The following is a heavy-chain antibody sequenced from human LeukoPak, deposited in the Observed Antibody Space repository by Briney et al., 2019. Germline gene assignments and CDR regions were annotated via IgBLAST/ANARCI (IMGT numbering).Heavy chain of an antibody. CDR3: ASDTGEYYYYYYYMDV. D-gene: IGHD3-16*01. J-gene: IGHJ6*03. CDR2: ISSSGSTI. CDR1: GFTFSDYY. Sequence: SGGSLRLSCAASGFTFSDYYMSWIRQAPGKGLEWVSYISSSGSTIYYADSVKGRFTISRDNAKNSLYLQMNSLRAEDTAVYYCASDTGEYYYYYYYMDVWGKGTTVTVSS. V-gene: IGHV3-11*04.